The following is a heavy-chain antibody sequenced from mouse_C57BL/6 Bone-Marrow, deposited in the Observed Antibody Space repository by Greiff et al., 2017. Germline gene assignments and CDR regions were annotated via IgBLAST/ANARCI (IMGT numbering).Heavy chain of an antibody. D-gene: IGHD2-3*01. V-gene: IGHV5-9*01. CDR1: GFTFSSYT. CDR3: ARRIGYYYFDY. Sequence: EVKLMESGGGLVKPGGSLKLSCAASGFTFSSYTMSWVRQTPEKRLEWVATISGGGGNTYYPDSVKGRFTISRDNAKNTLYLQMSSLRSEDTALYYCARRIGYYYFDYWGQGTTLTVSS. J-gene: IGHJ2*01. CDR2: ISGGGGNT.